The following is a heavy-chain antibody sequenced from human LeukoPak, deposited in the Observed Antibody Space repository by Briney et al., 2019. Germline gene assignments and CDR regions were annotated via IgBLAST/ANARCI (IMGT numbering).Heavy chain of an antibody. V-gene: IGHV4-59*11. J-gene: IGHJ3*02. D-gene: IGHD5-24*01. CDR1: GVSISSHY. CDR2: SYYSGST. Sequence: PSEPLSLTCTVSGVSISSHYWSWLRQPPGKGLEWFGYSYYSGSTNYNPSLKSRVTISVDTSKNQFSLKLSSVTAADTAVYYCARRDLRSDAFDIWGQGTMVTVSS. CDR3: ARRDLRSDAFDI.